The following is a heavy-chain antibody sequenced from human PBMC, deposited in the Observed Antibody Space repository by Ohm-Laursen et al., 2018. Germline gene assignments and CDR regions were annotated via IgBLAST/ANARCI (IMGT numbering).Heavy chain of an antibody. CDR1: GYTFDSFG. Sequence: SVKVSCKASGYTFDSFGITWVRQAPGQGLEWMRWISPYSGQTKYALKLQGRVTMTTDTSTSTAYMDVRGLRSDDTAVYYCARRVAVERGLEYWGQGTLVTVSS. D-gene: IGHD6-19*01. J-gene: IGHJ4*02. CDR2: ISPYSGQT. CDR3: ARRVAVERGLEY. V-gene: IGHV1-18*01.